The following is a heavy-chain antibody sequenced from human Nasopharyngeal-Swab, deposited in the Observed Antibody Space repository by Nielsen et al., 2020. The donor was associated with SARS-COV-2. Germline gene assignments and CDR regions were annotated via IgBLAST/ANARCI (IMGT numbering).Heavy chain of an antibody. D-gene: IGHD3-22*01. CDR1: GFTFSSYA. V-gene: IGHV3-23*01. J-gene: IGHJ4*02. Sequence: GESLKISCAASGFTFSSYAMSWVRQAPGKGLEWVSAISGSGGSTYYADSVKGRFTISRDNSKNTLYLQMNSLRAEDTAVYYCANIRSSGYYEGEDYWGQGTLVTVSS. CDR2: ISGSGGST. CDR3: ANIRSSGYYEGEDY.